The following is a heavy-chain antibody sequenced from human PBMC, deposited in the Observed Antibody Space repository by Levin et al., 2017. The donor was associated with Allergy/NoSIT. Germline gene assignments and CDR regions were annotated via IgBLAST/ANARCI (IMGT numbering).Heavy chain of an antibody. D-gene: IGHD1-1*01. Sequence: KISCKASGGTFSSYAISWVRQAPGQGLEWMGRIIPILGIANYAQKFQGRVTITADKSTSTAYMELSSLRSEDTAVYYCARDPTVNWNDEKGAFDSWGQGTMVTVSS. CDR1: GGTFSSYA. J-gene: IGHJ3*02. V-gene: IGHV1-69*04. CDR3: ARDPTVNWNDEKGAFDS. CDR2: IIPILGIA.